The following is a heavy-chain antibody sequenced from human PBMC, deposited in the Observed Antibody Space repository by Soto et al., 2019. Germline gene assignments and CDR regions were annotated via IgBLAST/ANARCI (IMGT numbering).Heavy chain of an antibody. CDR2: ITDTGGDA. V-gene: IGHV3-23*01. Sequence: GGSLRLSCVASGLTFGSRAMSWVRQAPGEGLQWVSTITDTGGDAKYADSVRRRFVISRDTSKNQFSLHLNAVTPEDTAGYYCARDQTYNNWSKWFDPWGQGTLVTVSS. CDR1: GLTFGSRA. J-gene: IGHJ5*02. D-gene: IGHD1-1*01. CDR3: ARDQTYNNWSKWFDP.